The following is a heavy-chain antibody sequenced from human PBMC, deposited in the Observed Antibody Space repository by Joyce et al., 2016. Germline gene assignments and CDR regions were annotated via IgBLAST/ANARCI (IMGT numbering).Heavy chain of an antibody. D-gene: IGHD3-10*01. Sequence: QVQLQGSGPGLVKPSQTLSLTCTVSGGPITRGGYYWSWLRQHPGKGLECVGYIYHRGTTYYNPSLKSRVTISVDTSQNQFSLRLTSVTAADTGEYFCAKSEARGAPIDYWGQGTLVTVSS. CDR3: AKSEARGAPIDY. J-gene: IGHJ4*02. CDR2: IYHRGTT. CDR1: GGPITRGGYY. V-gene: IGHV4-31*03.